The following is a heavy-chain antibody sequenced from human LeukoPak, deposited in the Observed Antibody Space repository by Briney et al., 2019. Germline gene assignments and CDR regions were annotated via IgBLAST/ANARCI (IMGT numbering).Heavy chain of an antibody. CDR3: ARGDDGYSSSWYAPLAVAGTEGWFDP. V-gene: IGHV3-7*01. CDR2: IKQDGSEK. D-gene: IGHD6-13*01. CDR1: GFTFSSYW. J-gene: IGHJ5*02. Sequence: AGGSLRLSCAASGFTFSSYWMSWVRQAPGKGLEWVANIKQDGSEKYYVDSVKGRFTISRDNAKNSLYLQMNSLRAEDTAVYYCARGDDGYSSSWYAPLAVAGTEGWFDPWGQGTLVTVSS.